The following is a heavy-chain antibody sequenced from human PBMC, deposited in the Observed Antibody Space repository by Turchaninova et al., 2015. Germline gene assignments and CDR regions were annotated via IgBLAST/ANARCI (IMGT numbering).Heavy chain of an antibody. Sequence: QVQLQESGPGLVKHSDTLSPICAVAGFSISSSYWWGWIRQPPGKGLEWIGYIYYSGNTYYNPSLKSRVTMSVDTSKNQFSLKLSSVTAVDTAVYYCARYSSGWAFDIWGQGTMVTVSS. CDR1: GFSISSSYW. V-gene: IGHV4-28*01. J-gene: IGHJ3*02. D-gene: IGHD6-19*01. CDR2: IYYSGNT. CDR3: ARYSSGWAFDI.